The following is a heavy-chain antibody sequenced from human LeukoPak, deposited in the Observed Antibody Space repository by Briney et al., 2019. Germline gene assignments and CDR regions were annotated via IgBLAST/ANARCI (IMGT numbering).Heavy chain of an antibody. D-gene: IGHD3-10*01. CDR2: INHSGST. V-gene: IGHV4-34*01. Sequence: PSETLSLTCSVYGVSLSGYFWSWIRQPPGKGLEWIGEINHSGSTNYNPSLKSRVTISVETSKNQFSLKLSSVTAADTAVYYCARGLSFDSWGQGTLVTVSS. J-gene: IGHJ5*01. CDR3: ARGLSFDS. CDR1: GVSLSGYF.